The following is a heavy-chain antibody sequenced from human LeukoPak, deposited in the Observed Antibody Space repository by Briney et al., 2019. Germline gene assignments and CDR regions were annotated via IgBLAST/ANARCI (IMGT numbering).Heavy chain of an antibody. CDR2: ISGSGGST. CDR3: ARGVRGSGYDSYYYYMDV. D-gene: IGHD5-12*01. V-gene: IGHV3-48*03. Sequence: QPGGSLRLSCAASGFTFSSYEMNWVRQAPGKGLEWVSAISGSGGSTYYADSVKGRFTISRDNAKNSLYLQMNSLRAEDTAVYYCARGVRGSGYDSYYYYMDVWGKGTTVTVSS. CDR1: GFTFSSYE. J-gene: IGHJ6*03.